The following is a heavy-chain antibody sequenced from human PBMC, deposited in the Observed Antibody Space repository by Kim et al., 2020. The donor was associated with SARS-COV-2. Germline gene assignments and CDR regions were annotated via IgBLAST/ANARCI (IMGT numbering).Heavy chain of an antibody. CDR3: ARTVTADY. Sequence: GGSLRLSCAASGFTFNNYAMNWVRQAPGKGLEWVSAISGSGGNTYYADSVRGRFTISRDNSKNTLYLQMNSLRAEDTAVYYCARTVTADYWGQGTLVTVS. V-gene: IGHV3-23*01. CDR1: GFTFNNYA. J-gene: IGHJ4*02. CDR2: ISGSGGNT. D-gene: IGHD4-17*01.